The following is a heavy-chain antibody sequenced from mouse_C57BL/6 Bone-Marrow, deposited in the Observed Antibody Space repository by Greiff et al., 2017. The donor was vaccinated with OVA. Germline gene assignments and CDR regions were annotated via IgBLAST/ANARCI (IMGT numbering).Heavy chain of an antibody. CDR3: TSYGNFDY. CDR1: GFNIKDDS. D-gene: IGHD2-1*01. CDR2: IDPENGDT. J-gene: IGHJ2*01. V-gene: IGHV14-4*01. Sequence: VQLQQSGAELVRPGASVQLSCTASGFNIKDDSLPWLQQRPEQGLSLIGWIDPENGDTEYASKFQGKATITADTSSNTAYLQLSSLTSEDTAVYYCTSYGNFDYWGQGTTLTVSS.